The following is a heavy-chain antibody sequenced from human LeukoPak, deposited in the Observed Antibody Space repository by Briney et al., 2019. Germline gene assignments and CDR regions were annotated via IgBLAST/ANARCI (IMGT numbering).Heavy chain of an antibody. Sequence: ASVKVSCKASGYTFSAYYMHWVRQAPGQGLEWMGWINPNSGGMNYAQKFQSRVTMTRDTSISTAYMELSRLTSDDTAVYYCARVGTFGGSDFYYFDYWGQGTPVTVSS. J-gene: IGHJ4*02. CDR1: GYTFSAYY. CDR2: INPNSGGM. V-gene: IGHV1-2*02. CDR3: ARVGTFGGSDFYYFDY. D-gene: IGHD2-21*01.